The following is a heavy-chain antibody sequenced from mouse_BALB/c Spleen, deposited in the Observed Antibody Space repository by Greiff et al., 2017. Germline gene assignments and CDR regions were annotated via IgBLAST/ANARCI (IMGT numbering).Heavy chain of an antibody. D-gene: IGHD1-1*01. J-gene: IGHJ4*01. CDR1: GFTFSSYA. CDR3: ASTTVVADYYAMDY. V-gene: IGHV5-9-4*01. CDR2: ISSGGSYT. Sequence: EVHLVESGGGLVKPGGSLKLSCAASGFTFSSYAMSWVRQSPEKRLEWVAEISSGGSYTYYPDTVTGRFTISRDNAKNTLYLEMSSLRSEDTAMYYCASTTVVADYYAMDYWGQGTSVTVSS.